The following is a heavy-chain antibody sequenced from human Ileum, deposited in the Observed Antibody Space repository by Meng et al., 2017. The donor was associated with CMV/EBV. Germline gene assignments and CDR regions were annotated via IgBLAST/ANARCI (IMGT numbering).Heavy chain of an antibody. Sequence: TFSNDGMSWVRQAPGKGLEWVTLMRYGGNAKFYSDSVKGRFTVSRDNSKNTLYLQMNSLRLEDTAVYYCATRLTYPRRELELNWDFDLWGRGTLVTVSS. J-gene: IGHJ2*01. CDR3: ATRLTYPRRELELNWDFDL. V-gene: IGHV3-30*02. CDR1: TFSNDG. D-gene: IGHD1-7*01. CDR2: MRYGGNAK.